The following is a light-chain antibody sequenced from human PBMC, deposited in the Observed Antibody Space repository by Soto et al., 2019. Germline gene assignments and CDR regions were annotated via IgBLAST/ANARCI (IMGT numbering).Light chain of an antibody. Sequence: QSLLTQPASVSGSPGQSITISCTGTSSDVGGYNYVSWYQQHPGKAPKLMIYEVSNRPSGVSNRCSGSKSGNTASLTISGLQAEDEADYYCSSYTSSSTPFVFGTGTKLTV. J-gene: IGLJ1*01. CDR3: SSYTSSSTPFV. V-gene: IGLV2-14*01. CDR1: SSDVGGYNY. CDR2: EVS.